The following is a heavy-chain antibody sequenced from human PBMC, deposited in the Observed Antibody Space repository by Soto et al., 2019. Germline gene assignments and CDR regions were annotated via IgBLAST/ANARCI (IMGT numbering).Heavy chain of an antibody. Sequence: EVQLLESGGGLVQPGGSLRLSCAASGFTFSSYAMSWVRQAPGKGLEWVSAISGSGGSTYYADSVKGRFTISRDNSTNTLYRAMNGLRAEGTAVDYCAKDRGGSYYYGMDVWGQGTTVTVSS. CDR2: ISGSGGST. CDR3: AKDRGGSYYYGMDV. J-gene: IGHJ6*02. CDR1: GFTFSSYA. D-gene: IGHD3-10*01. V-gene: IGHV3-23*01.